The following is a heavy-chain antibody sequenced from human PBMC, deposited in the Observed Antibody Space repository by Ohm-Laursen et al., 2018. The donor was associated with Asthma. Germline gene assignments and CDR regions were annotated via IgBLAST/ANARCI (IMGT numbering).Heavy chain of an antibody. CDR1: GYTFTSYG. D-gene: IGHD3-9*01. J-gene: IGHJ5*02. V-gene: IGHV1-18*04. CDR3: ARRYYDILTDYFVGWFDP. CDR2: ISAYSGNT. Sequence: ASVKVSCKASGYTFTSYGISWVRQAPGQGLEWMGWISAYSGNTNYAQKLQGRVTMTTDTSTSTAYMELRSLRSDDTAVYYCARRYYDILTDYFVGWFDPWGQGTLVTVSS.